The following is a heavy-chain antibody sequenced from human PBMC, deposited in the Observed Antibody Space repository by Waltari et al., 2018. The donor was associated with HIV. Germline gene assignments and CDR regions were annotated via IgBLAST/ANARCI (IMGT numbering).Heavy chain of an antibody. V-gene: IGHV3-49*04. CDR2: IRSQGYGGTS. CDR3: VRDSLPKCAAASCYRR. D-gene: IGHD3-16*02. J-gene: IGHJ1*01. Sequence: EVQLKVSGGGVVRPGGSLRRTCLTYGFPFEQDALSGVRQAPGKAPEWVAFIRSQGYGGTSDYAASVGGRVIISRDDSRSVVFLDMNSLKAEDTGVYYCVRDSLPKCAAASCYRRWGQGTEVIV. CDR1: GFPFEQDA.